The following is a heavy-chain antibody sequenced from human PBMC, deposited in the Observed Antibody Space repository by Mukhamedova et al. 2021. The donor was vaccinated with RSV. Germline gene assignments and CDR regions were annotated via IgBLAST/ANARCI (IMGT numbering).Heavy chain of an antibody. CDR3: SKEDAFLGRFVI. J-gene: IGHJ3*02. V-gene: IGHV3-30*18. D-gene: IGHD2/OR15-2a*01. Sequence: RSVIHWVRQVPGKGLEWVAVMSSDGSEIYYADSVKGRFTISRDNFKNTIYLQMNSLTPEDTSVYYCSKEDAFLGRFVIWGQGTM. CDR1: RSV. CDR2: MSSDGSEI.